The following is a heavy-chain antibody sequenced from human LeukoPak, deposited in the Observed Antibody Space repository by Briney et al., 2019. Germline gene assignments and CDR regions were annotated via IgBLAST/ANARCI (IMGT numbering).Heavy chain of an antibody. Sequence: PGRSLRLSCAASGFTFSSYGMHWVRQAPGKGLEWVAVISYDGKNEYYTDSVKGRFTISRDNAKNTLYLQMNSLRAEDTAVYYCAKQMAVDYFDYWGQGTLVTVSS. CDR1: GFTFSSYG. J-gene: IGHJ4*02. CDR2: ISYDGKNE. V-gene: IGHV3-30*18. CDR3: AKQMAVDYFDY. D-gene: IGHD5-24*01.